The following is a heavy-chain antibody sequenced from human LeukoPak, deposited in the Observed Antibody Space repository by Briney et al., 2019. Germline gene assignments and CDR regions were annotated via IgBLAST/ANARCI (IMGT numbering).Heavy chain of an antibody. CDR1: GGSFSGYY. Sequence: NPSETLSPTCAVYGGSFSGYYWSWIRQPPGKGLEWIGEINHSGSTNYNPSLKSRVTISVDTSKNQFSLKLSSVTAADTAVYYCARGARITMIVVVARRYYFDYWGQGTLVTVSS. D-gene: IGHD3-22*01. J-gene: IGHJ4*02. CDR2: INHSGST. V-gene: IGHV4-34*01. CDR3: ARGARITMIVVVARRYYFDY.